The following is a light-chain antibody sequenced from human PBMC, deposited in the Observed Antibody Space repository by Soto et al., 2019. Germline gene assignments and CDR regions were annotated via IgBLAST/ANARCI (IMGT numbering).Light chain of an antibody. V-gene: IGKV3-15*01. CDR2: GAS. CDR1: QSVSSY. Sequence: EIVLTQSPATLSLSPGERATLSCRASQSVSSYLAWYQQKPGQAPRLLMYGASTRATGIPARFSGSGSGTEFTLTISSLQSEDFAFYYCQQYYKWPPWTFGQGTKVDIK. J-gene: IGKJ1*01. CDR3: QQYYKWPPWT.